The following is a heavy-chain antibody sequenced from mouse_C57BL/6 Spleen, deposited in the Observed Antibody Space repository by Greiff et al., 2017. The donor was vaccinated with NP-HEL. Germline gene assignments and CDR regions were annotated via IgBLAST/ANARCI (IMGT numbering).Heavy chain of an antibody. CDR3: ARRGYYYGSSDFDY. Sequence: QVQLQQSGAELVRPGTSVKVSCKASGYAFTNYLIEWVKQRPGQGLEWIGVINPGSGGPNYNEKFKGKATLTADKSSSTAYMQLSSLTSEDSAVYFCARRGYYYGSSDFDYWGQGTTLTVSS. D-gene: IGHD1-1*01. J-gene: IGHJ2*01. V-gene: IGHV1-54*01. CDR1: GYAFTNYL. CDR2: INPGSGGP.